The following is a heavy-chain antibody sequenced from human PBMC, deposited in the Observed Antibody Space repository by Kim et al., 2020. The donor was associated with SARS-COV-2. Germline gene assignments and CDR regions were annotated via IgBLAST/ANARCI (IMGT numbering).Heavy chain of an antibody. V-gene: IGHV3-23*01. CDR3: AKDGEGENYYDENWFDP. D-gene: IGHD3-22*01. CDR1: GFTFSSYA. Sequence: GGSLRLSCAASGFTFSSYAMSWVRQAPGKGLEWVSAISCSGGSTYYADSVKGRFTISRDNSKNTLYLQMNSLRAEDTAVYYCAKDGEGENYYDENWFDPWGQGTLVTVSS. J-gene: IGHJ5*02. CDR2: ISCSGGST.